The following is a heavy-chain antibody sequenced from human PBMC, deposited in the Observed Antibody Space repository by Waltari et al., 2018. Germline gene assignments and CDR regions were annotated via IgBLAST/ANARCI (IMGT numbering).Heavy chain of an antibody. V-gene: IGHV3-30*02. Sequence: QVQLVESGGGVVQPGGSLRLSCAASGFTFSSYGLHWVRPAPGQGLEWVAFIRYDGSNKYYADSVKGRFTISRDNSKNTLYLQMNSLRAEDTAVYYCAKDHSIVVPAAILYFQHWGQGTLVTVSS. CDR2: IRYDGSNK. CDR3: AKDHSIVVPAAILYFQH. D-gene: IGHD2-2*02. J-gene: IGHJ1*01. CDR1: GFTFSSYG.